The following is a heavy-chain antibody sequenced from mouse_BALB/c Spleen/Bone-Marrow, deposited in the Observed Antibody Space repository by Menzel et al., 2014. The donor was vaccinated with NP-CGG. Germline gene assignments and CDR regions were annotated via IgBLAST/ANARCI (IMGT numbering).Heavy chain of an antibody. Sequence: EVMLVESGGGLVKPGGSLKLSCAASGFTFSSYGVSWVRQNPEKRLEWVATISNGGNYTYYPDSVKGRFTISRDNAKNTLYLQMSSLRSEDTAMYYCTRQRGDYAMDYWGQGTSVTVSS. V-gene: IGHV5-9-3*01. J-gene: IGHJ4*01. CDR2: ISNGGNYT. D-gene: IGHD1-1*02. CDR1: GFTFSSYG. CDR3: TRQRGDYAMDY.